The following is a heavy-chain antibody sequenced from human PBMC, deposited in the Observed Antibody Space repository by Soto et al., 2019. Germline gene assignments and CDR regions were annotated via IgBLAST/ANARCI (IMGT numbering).Heavy chain of an antibody. CDR2: IWYDGSKK. D-gene: IGHD6-19*01. CDR1: GFTFNSYG. Sequence: QVQLVESGGGVVQPGRSLRLSCAASGFTFNSYGMHWVRQAPGKGLEWVAVIWYDGSKKYYADSVKGRFTISRDNSKNTLYLQMNSLRAEDTAVCYCAREGESSGWAHFDYWGQGTLVTVSS. J-gene: IGHJ4*02. V-gene: IGHV3-33*01. CDR3: AREGESSGWAHFDY.